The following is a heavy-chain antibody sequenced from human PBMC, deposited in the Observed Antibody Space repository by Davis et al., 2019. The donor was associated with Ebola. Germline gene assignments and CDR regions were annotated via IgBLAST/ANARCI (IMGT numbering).Heavy chain of an antibody. Sequence: ESLKISCAASGFIFSDYYMSWIRQPPGKGLEWIANIYYTGRTYYNPSLKSRVTVSVDKSKNHFSLNLNSVTAADTAVYYCARTRDSGWPIHLRPFDNWGQGALVTVSS. V-gene: IGHV4-59*04. D-gene: IGHD6-25*01. CDR1: GFIFSDYY. J-gene: IGHJ4*02. CDR3: ARTRDSGWPIHLRPFDN. CDR2: IYYTGRT.